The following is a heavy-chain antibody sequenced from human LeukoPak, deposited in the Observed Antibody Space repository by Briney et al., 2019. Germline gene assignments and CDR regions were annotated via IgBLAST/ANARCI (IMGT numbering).Heavy chain of an antibody. D-gene: IGHD3-22*01. CDR2: INPNSGGT. V-gene: IGHV1-2*02. CDR3: ASYYYDSSGYLGDAFDI. CDR1: GYTFTGYY. J-gene: IGHJ3*02. Sequence: GASVKVSCKASGYTFTGYYMHWVRQAPGQGLEWMGWINPNSGGTNYAQKFQGRVTMTRDTSISTAYMELSRLRSDDTAVYYCASYYYDSSGYLGDAFDIWGQGTMVTVSS.